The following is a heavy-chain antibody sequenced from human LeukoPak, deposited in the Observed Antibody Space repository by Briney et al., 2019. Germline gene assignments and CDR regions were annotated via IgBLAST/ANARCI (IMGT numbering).Heavy chain of an antibody. D-gene: IGHD3-10*02. CDR2: IRSDGSDT. CDR1: GFTFSDTW. V-gene: IGHV3-74*01. CDR3: AELGITMIGGV. Sequence: QSGGSLRLSCAASGFTFSDTWMHWVRQAPGEGLVWVSRIRSDGSDTRYAESVKGRFTISRDNAKNSLYLQMNSLRAEDTAVYYCAELGITMIGGVWGKGTTVTISS. J-gene: IGHJ6*04.